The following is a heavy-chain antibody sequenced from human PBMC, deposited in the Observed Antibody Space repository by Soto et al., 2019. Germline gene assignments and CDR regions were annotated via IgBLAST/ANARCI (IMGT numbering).Heavy chain of an antibody. Sequence: ASVKFSCKASGYTFTSYDINWVRQATGQGLEWMGWMNPNTGNSGYAQKFQGRVTMTSDTSISTAHMELSSLRSDDTAVYYCARRAETNGWNGFGADKYYFDFWGQGTLVTVSS. D-gene: IGHD1-1*01. CDR3: ARRAETNGWNGFGADKYYFDF. CDR2: MNPNTGNS. J-gene: IGHJ4*02. V-gene: IGHV1-8*01. CDR1: GYTFTSYD.